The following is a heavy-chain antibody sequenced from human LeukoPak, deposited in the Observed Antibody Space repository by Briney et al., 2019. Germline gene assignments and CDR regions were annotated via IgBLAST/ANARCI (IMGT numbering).Heavy chain of an antibody. Sequence: SVKVSCKASGGTFSSYAISWVRQAPGQGLEWMGRIIPILGIANYAQKFQGRVTITADKSTSTAYMELSSLRSEDTAVYYCARKSDNSYYFDYWGQGTLVTVSS. J-gene: IGHJ4*02. CDR3: ARKSDNSYYFDY. CDR2: IIPILGIA. V-gene: IGHV1-69*04. D-gene: IGHD2/OR15-2a*01. CDR1: GGTFSSYA.